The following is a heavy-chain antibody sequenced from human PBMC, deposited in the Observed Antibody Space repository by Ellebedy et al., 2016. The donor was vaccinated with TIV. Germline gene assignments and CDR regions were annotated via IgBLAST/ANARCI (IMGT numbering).Heavy chain of an antibody. CDR3: ATTTGDY. CDR2: INHSGST. D-gene: IGHD1-26*01. CDR1: GGSFSGYY. V-gene: IGHV4-34*01. Sequence: SETLSLXCAVYGGSFSGYYWSWIRQPPGKGLEWIGEINHSGSTNYNPSLKSRVTISVDTSKNQFSLKLSSVTAAATAVYHCATTTGDYWGQGTLVTVSS. J-gene: IGHJ4*02.